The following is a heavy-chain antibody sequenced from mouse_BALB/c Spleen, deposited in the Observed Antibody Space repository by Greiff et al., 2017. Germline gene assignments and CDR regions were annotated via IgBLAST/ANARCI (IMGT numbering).Heavy chain of an antibody. CDR1: GYSFTGYF. CDR3: GSSAYDGHWAFAY. V-gene: IGHV1-37*01. Sequence: VQLKESGPELVKPGASVKISCKASGYSFTGYFMNWVKQSHGKSLEWIGRINPYNGDTFYNQKFKGKATLTVDKSSSTAHMELLSLTSEDSAVYYCGSSAYDGHWAFAYWGQGTLVTVSA. D-gene: IGHD2-3*01. CDR2: INPYNGDT. J-gene: IGHJ3*01.